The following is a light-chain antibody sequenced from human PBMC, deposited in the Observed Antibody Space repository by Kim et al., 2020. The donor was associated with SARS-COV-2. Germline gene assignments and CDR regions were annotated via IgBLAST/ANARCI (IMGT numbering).Light chain of an antibody. CDR1: QDVNMW. V-gene: IGKV1-12*01. CDR2: AVS. CDR3: QQASTFPIT. J-gene: IGKJ5*01. Sequence: AFVGDTVTITCRASQDVNMWLAWFQHKPGNAPKVLVYAVSNLQSGVPSRFRGGASGTDFTLTITSLQPEDSATYYCQQASTFPITFGQGTRLEIK.